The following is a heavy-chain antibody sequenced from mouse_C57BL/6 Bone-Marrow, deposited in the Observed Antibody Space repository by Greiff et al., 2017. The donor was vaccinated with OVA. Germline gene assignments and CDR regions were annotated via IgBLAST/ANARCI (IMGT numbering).Heavy chain of an antibody. V-gene: IGHV1-5*01. Sequence: VQLQQSGTVLARPGASVKMSCKTSGYTFTSYWMHWVKQRPGQGLEWIGAIYPGNSDTSYNQKIKGKAKLTAVTSASTAYMELSSLTNEDSAVYYCTPYDGYYERFAYWGQGTLVTVSA. CDR1: GYTFTSYW. D-gene: IGHD2-3*01. CDR3: TPYDGYYERFAY. CDR2: IYPGNSDT. J-gene: IGHJ3*01.